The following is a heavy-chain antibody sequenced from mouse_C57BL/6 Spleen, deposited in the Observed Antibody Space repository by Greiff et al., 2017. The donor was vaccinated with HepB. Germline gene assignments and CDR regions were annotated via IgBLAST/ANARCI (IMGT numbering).Heavy chain of an antibody. D-gene: IGHD1-1*01. CDR3: SGYYGSSSFAY. CDR1: GYSFTGYY. J-gene: IGHJ3*01. V-gene: IGHV1-42*01. Sequence: EVMLVESGPELVKPGASVKISCKASGYSFTGYYMNWVKQSPEKSLEWIGEINPSTGGTTYNQKFKAKATLTVDKSSSTAYLQLKSLTSEDSAVYYCSGYYGSSSFAYWGQGTLVTVSA. CDR2: INPSTGGT.